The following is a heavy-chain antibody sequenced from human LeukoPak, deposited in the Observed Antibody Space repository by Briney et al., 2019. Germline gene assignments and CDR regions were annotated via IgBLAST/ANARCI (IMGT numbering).Heavy chain of an antibody. V-gene: IGHV1-2*02. CDR2: INPNDGDT. CDR1: GYTFTDYY. Sequence: GASVKVSCKASGYTFTDYYMHWVRQAPGQGFEWMGWINPNDGDTYYAQKFQGRVTMTRDTSISTAHMEVSRLRFDDTAVYYCARANFLYCSSTSCLFDYWGQGTLVTVSS. J-gene: IGHJ4*02. D-gene: IGHD2-2*01. CDR3: ARANFLYCSSTSCLFDY.